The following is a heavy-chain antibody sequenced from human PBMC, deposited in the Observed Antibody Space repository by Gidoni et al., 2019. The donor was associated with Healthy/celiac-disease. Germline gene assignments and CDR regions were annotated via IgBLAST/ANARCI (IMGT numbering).Heavy chain of an antibody. Sequence: QVQLVQSGAEVKKPGASVKVSCKASGYTFPSYYMHWVRQAPGQGLEWMGIINPSGGSTSYEQKFQGRVTMTRDTSTSTVYMELSSLRSEDTAVYYCARELIVGATTDYYYYYGMDVWGQGTTVTVSS. CDR2: INPSGGST. CDR3: ARELIVGATTDYYYYYGMDV. J-gene: IGHJ6*02. CDR1: GYTFPSYY. V-gene: IGHV1-46*01. D-gene: IGHD1-26*01.